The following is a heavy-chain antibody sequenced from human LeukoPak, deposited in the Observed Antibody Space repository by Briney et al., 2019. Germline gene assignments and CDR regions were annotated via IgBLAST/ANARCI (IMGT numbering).Heavy chain of an antibody. D-gene: IGHD5-24*01. J-gene: IGHJ5*02. Sequence: GESLKISCKGSGYSFTSYWIGWVRQMPGKGLEWMGIIYPGDSDTRYSPSFQGQVTISADKSISTAYLQWSSLKDSDTAMYYCARLSRDGYNPAQHWFDPWGQGTLVTVSS. V-gene: IGHV5-51*01. CDR3: ARLSRDGYNPAQHWFDP. CDR1: GYSFTSYW. CDR2: IYPGDSDT.